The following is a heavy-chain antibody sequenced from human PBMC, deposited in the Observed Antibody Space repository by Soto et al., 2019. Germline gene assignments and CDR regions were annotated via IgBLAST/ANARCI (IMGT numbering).Heavy chain of an antibody. J-gene: IGHJ4*02. CDR3: ARGVGYTYGFSAY. CDR2: INHSGTT. V-gene: IGHV4-34*01. D-gene: IGHD5-18*01. Sequence: PSETLSLTCAVHNGSLNGYYWNCIRQPPGKGLEWIGEINHSGTTHFNPSLKSRVTMSVDTSKNQVSLTLKSVTAADTAVYFCARGVGYTYGFSAYWGQGTWVTVSS. CDR1: NGSLNGYY.